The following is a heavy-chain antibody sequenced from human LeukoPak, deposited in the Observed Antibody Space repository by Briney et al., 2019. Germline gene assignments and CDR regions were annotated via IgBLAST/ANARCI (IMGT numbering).Heavy chain of an antibody. CDR2: IIPILGIA. CDR3: AMGIGYSSSWYWYDIPY. J-gene: IGHJ4*02. V-gene: IGHV1-69*04. D-gene: IGHD6-13*01. CDR1: GGTFSSYA. Sequence: ASVKVSCKASGGTFSSYAISWVRQAPGQGLEWMGRIIPILGIANYAQKFQGRVTITADKSTSTAYMELRSLRSDDTAVYYCAMGIGYSSSWYWYDIPYWGQGTLVTVSS.